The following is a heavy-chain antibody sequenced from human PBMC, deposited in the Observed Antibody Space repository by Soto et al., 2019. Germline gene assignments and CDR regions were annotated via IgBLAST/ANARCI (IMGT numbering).Heavy chain of an antibody. Sequence: QVQLEESGGGVFQTGKSLRLSCVVSGFTFGSYAMHWVRQAPGKGLEWMASVSYDGSNKIYADSVRGRFDISRDNSWNTLYLHMNSLRHEDTALYYCTRSPSAARRDYFDYWGQGSLVTVSS. CDR2: VSYDGSNK. CDR1: GFTFGSYA. J-gene: IGHJ4*02. D-gene: IGHD6-6*01. CDR3: TRSPSAARRDYFDY. V-gene: IGHV3-30*09.